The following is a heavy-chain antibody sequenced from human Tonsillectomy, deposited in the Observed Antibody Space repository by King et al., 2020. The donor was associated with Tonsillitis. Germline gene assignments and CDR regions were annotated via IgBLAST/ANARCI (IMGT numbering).Heavy chain of an antibody. CDR3: ARRLISDY. CDR1: GFTFSSYE. Sequence: VQLVESGGGLVQPGGSLRLSCAASGFTFSSYEMNWVRQAPGKGLEWVSYIISSGSTIYYADSVKGRFTISRDNAKNSLYLQMNSLRAEDTAVYYCARRLISDYWGQGTLVTVSS. D-gene: IGHD2-8*01. CDR2: IISSGSTI. J-gene: IGHJ4*02. V-gene: IGHV3-48*03.